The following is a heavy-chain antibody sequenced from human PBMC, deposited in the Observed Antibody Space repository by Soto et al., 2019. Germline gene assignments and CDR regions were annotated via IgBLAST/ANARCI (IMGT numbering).Heavy chain of an antibody. Sequence: GGSLRLSCAASGFAFSDYSMNWVRQAPGKGLEWVSYITSSSGTIYYADSVKGRFTISRDNAKNSLYLQMNRLRAEDTALYYCVRTAGISGTTPLWYFDLWGRGTLVTVSS. J-gene: IGHJ2*01. CDR1: GFAFSDYS. V-gene: IGHV3-48*01. D-gene: IGHD1-7*01. CDR3: VRTAGISGTTPLWYFDL. CDR2: ITSSSGTI.